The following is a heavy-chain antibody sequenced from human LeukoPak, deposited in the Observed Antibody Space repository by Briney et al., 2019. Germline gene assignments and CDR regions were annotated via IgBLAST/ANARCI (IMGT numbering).Heavy chain of an antibody. CDR2: IYTSGST. Sequence: SETLSLTCTVSGGSISSYYWRWIRQPAGEGLEWIGRIYTSGSTNYNPSLKSRVTMSVDTSKNQFSLKLSSVTAADTAVYYCARDRAGGELRYWFDPWGQGTLVTVSS. CDR1: GGSISSYY. CDR3: ARDRAGGELRYWFDP. V-gene: IGHV4-4*07. D-gene: IGHD1-7*01. J-gene: IGHJ5*02.